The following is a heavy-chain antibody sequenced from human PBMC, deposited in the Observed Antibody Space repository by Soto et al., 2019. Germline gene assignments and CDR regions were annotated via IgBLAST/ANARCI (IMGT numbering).Heavy chain of an antibody. J-gene: IGHJ5*02. CDR2: IYYSGST. V-gene: IGHV4-61*01. D-gene: IGHD4-17*01. CDR1: GGSVSSGSYY. Sequence: QVQLQESGPGLVKPSETLSLTCTVSGGSVSSGSYYWSLIRQPPGKGLEWIGYIYYSGSTNYNTSLKSRVTISVDPSKNQSSLKLSSVTAADTAVYYCARETLTTVTTKWFDPWGQGTLVTVSS. CDR3: ARETLTTVTTKWFDP.